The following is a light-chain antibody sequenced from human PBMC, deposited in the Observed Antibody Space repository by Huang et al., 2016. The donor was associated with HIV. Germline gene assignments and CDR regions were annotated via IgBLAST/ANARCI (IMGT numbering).Light chain of an antibody. CDR3: HQYNNWLLS. Sequence: EIVMTQSPATLSVSPGQRVTLSCRANRSVSTNLSWYQQRHGQAPKLLLYGSPTRAPGIPARFSGSGSGTDFSLTISSLQSEDFALYYCHQYNNWLLSFGGGTRV. CDR2: GSP. CDR1: RSVSTN. V-gene: IGKV3D-15*01. J-gene: IGKJ4*01.